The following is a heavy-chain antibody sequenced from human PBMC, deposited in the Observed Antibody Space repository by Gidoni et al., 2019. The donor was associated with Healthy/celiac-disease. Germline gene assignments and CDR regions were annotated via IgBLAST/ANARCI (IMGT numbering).Heavy chain of an antibody. Sequence: QVQLQESGPGLVKPSQTLSLTCTVSGGSISSGGYYWSWIRQHPGKGLAWIGYIYYSGSTYYNPSLKSRVTISVDTSKNQFSLKLSSVTAADTAVYYCARANTDYYDSSGYYRGGYYYYGMDVWGQGTTVTVSS. CDR3: ARANTDYYDSSGYYRGGYYYYGMDV. D-gene: IGHD3-22*01. V-gene: IGHV4-31*03. CDR1: GGSISSGGYY. J-gene: IGHJ6*02. CDR2: IYYSGST.